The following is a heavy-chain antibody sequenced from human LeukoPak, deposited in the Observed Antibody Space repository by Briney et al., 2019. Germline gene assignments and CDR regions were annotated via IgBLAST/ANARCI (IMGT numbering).Heavy chain of an antibody. CDR2: IYTSGST. Sequence: PSQTLSLTCTVSGGSISSGSYYWSWIRQPAGKGLEWIGRIYTSGSTNYNPSLKSRGTISVDTSKNQFSLKLSSVTAADTAVYYCARDRKGFYHDSSGYYYVEGYYFDYWGQGTLVTVSS. CDR1: GGSISSGSYY. D-gene: IGHD3-22*01. V-gene: IGHV4-61*02. CDR3: ARDRKGFYHDSSGYYYVEGYYFDY. J-gene: IGHJ4*02.